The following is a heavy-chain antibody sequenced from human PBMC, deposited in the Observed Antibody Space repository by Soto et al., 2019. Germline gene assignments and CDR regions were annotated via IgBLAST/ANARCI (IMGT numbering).Heavy chain of an antibody. CDR1: GGTFSSYA. CDR3: ARRGYLEWLLSAPDYYYGMDV. CDR2: IIPIFGTA. J-gene: IGHJ6*02. D-gene: IGHD3-3*01. V-gene: IGHV1-69*13. Sequence: SVKVSYKGSGGTFSSYAISWVRQAPGQGLEWMGGIIPIFGTANYAQKFQGRVTITADESTSTAYMELSSLRSEDTAVYYCARRGYLEWLLSAPDYYYGMDVWGQGTTVTVSS.